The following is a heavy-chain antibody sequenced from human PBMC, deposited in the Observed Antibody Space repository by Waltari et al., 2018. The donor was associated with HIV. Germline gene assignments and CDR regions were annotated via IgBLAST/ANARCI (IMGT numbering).Heavy chain of an antibody. J-gene: IGHJ4*02. CDR2: IHYSGST. D-gene: IGHD2-21*02. CDR1: GGSISGSTYY. Sequence: QLHLQESGPGLVKPSETLSLTCRVPGGSISGSTYYWGWIRQPPGPGREWIGSIHYSGSTYYNPSLESRLTVSVDTSKNQFSLKLSSVTAADTAVYYCASGVTADYWGQGNLVTVSS. V-gene: IGHV4-39*01. CDR3: ASGVTADY.